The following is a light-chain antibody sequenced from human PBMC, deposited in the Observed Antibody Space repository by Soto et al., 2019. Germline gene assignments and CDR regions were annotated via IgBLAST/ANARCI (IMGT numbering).Light chain of an antibody. CDR2: ATS. CDR1: QTVSTY. V-gene: IGKV1-39*01. Sequence: DTQMTQSPSSLSASVGDRISITCRASQTVSTYLNWYQQKAGQAPTLLISATSTLQSGVPSRFSGSGSGTEFTLTITSLQPADFATYYCQQTYTTPRTFVQGTKVAFK. CDR3: QQTYTTPRT. J-gene: IGKJ1*01.